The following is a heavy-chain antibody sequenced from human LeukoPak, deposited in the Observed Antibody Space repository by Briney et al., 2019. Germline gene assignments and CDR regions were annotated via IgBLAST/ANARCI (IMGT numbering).Heavy chain of an antibody. CDR3: ARGEQEMATMSIDY. CDR1: GFTFSSYA. Sequence: SGGSLRLSCAASGFTFSSYAMNWVRQAPGKGLEWVSYISSLGSTIYYADSVKGRFTISRDNAKNSLYLQMNSLRAEDTAVYYCARGEQEMATMSIDYWGQGTLVTLSS. D-gene: IGHD5-24*01. CDR2: ISSLGSTI. J-gene: IGHJ4*02. V-gene: IGHV3-48*01.